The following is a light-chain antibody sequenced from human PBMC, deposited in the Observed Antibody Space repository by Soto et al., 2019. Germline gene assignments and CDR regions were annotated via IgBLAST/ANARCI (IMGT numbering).Light chain of an antibody. CDR3: PSSTSSSTLV. CDR1: SSDVGGCNC. Sequence: QSALTQPASVSGSPGQSITISCTGTSSDVGGCNCVSWYQQHPGKAPKLMIFEVSNRPSGVSNRFSGSKSGNTASLTISGLQAEDEDEYYCPSSTSSSTLVLGGGTKLTVL. V-gene: IGLV2-14*01. CDR2: EVS. J-gene: IGLJ3*02.